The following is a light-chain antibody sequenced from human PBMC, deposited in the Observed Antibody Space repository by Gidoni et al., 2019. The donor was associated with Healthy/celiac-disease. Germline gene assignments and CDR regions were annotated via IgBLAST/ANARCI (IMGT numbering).Light chain of an antibody. CDR3: QQSYSTPYT. CDR1: QSISSY. Sequence: DIQMTQSPSSLSASVGDRVTITCRASQSISSYLNWYQQKPGKAPKLLIYAASSLQSRVPSRFSGSGSGTDVTLTISSLQPEDFATYYCQQSYSTPYTFGQXTKLEIK. CDR2: AAS. J-gene: IGKJ2*01. V-gene: IGKV1-39*01.